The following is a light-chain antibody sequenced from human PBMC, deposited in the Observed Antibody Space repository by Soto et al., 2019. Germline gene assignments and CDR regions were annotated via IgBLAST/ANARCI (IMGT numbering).Light chain of an antibody. CDR1: QSLLHSNGYNY. J-gene: IGKJ1*01. V-gene: IGKV2-28*01. CDR3: MQALQAPLT. CDR2: LGS. Sequence: DTVMTQSPLSLPVTPGEPASISCRSSQSLLHSNGYNYLDWYLQKPGQSPQLLIYLGSNRASGVPDRFSGSGSGTDFTLKITRVEAEDVGFYYCMQALQAPLTFGQGTKVDIK.